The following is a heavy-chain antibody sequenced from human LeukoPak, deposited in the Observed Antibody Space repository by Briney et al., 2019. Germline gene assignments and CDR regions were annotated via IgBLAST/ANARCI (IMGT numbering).Heavy chain of an antibody. CDR2: IYYSGST. V-gene: IGHV4-34*01. CDR3: ARPDTDAFDI. CDR1: GGSFSGYY. Sequence: SETLSLTCAVYGGSFSGYYWSWIRQPPGKGLEWIGTIYYSGSTYYNPSLRSRVTISIDMSKNQFSLKLSSVTAADTAVYYCARPDTDAFDIWGQGTMVTVSS. J-gene: IGHJ3*02. D-gene: IGHD5-18*01.